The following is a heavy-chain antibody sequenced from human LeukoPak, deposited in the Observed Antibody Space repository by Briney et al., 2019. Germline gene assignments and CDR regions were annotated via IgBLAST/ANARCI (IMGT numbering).Heavy chain of an antibody. D-gene: IGHD1-14*01. CDR2: ISYDGSNT. CDR1: GFTFRTYG. J-gene: IGHJ4*02. CDR3: TRYNNDHFDY. Sequence: GGSLRLSCAASGFTFRTYGMHWVRQAPGKGLEWVAVISYDGSNTYYADSVKGRFTISRDNSKNTMSVQMDDLRAEDTAVYYCTRYNNDHFDYWGQGTLVTVSS. V-gene: IGHV3-30*03.